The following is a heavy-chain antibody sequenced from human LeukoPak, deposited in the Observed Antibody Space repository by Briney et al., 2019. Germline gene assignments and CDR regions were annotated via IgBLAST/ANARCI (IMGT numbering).Heavy chain of an antibody. CDR3: ARDRAMDY. J-gene: IGHJ4*02. Sequence: ASVKVSCKASGYTFTSYGISWVRQAPGQGLEWMGRINPNSGGTDCAQKFQGRVTMTRDTSINTAYMELSRLRSDDTAVYYCARDRAMDYWGQGTLVTVSS. CDR1: GYTFTSYG. CDR2: INPNSGGT. V-gene: IGHV1-2*06.